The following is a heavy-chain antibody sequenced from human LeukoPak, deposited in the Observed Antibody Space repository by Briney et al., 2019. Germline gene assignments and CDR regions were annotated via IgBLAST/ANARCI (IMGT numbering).Heavy chain of an antibody. CDR2: IYYSGST. V-gene: IGHV4-61*01. CDR1: GGSVSSGSYY. Sequence: SETLSLTCTVSGGSVSSGSYYWSWIRQPPGKGLEWIGYIYYSGSTNYNPSLKSRVTISVDTSKNQFSLKLSSVAAADTAVYYCASCCSSTSCYADFDYWGQGTLVTVSS. J-gene: IGHJ4*02. CDR3: ASCCSSTSCYADFDY. D-gene: IGHD2-2*01.